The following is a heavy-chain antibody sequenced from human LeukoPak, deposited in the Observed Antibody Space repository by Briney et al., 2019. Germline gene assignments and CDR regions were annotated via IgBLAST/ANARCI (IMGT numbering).Heavy chain of an antibody. CDR3: ARGDSGSFSQFDC. J-gene: IGHJ4*02. V-gene: IGHV4-59*01. D-gene: IGHD1-26*01. CDR1: GGSISSYY. Sequence: PSETLSLTCTVSGGSISSYYWSWIRQPPGKGLEWIGYIYYSGSTNYNPSLKSRVTISVDTPKNQFSLKLTSVTAADTAVYYCARGDSGSFSQFDCWGQGTLVTVSS. CDR2: IYYSGST.